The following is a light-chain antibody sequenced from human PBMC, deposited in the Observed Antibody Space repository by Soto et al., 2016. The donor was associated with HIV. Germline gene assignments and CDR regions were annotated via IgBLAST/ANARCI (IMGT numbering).Light chain of an antibody. CDR3: QQSYTIPRT. Sequence: DIQMTQSPSSLSASVGDRVTISCRASQSISSYLNWYQQKPGKAPKLLIFAAFSLQGGVPSRFSGSGSGTDFTLTINSLQPEDFATYYCQQSYTIPRTFGPGTKVDIK. V-gene: IGKV1-39*01. J-gene: IGKJ3*01. CDR1: QSISSY. CDR2: AAF.